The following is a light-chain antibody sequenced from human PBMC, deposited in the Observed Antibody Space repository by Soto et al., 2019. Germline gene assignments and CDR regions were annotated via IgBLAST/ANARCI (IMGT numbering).Light chain of an antibody. J-gene: IGKJ1*01. V-gene: IGKV3-20*01. Sequence: EIVLTQSPGTLSLSPGDRVTLSCRASQSVSSTYLAWNQQTPGQAPRLLIYGASSRATGIPDRFSGSGSGTDFTLTISRLEPEDFAVYYCQQYDTSPWTFGQGTKVDI. CDR3: QQYDTSPWT. CDR1: QSVSSTY. CDR2: GAS.